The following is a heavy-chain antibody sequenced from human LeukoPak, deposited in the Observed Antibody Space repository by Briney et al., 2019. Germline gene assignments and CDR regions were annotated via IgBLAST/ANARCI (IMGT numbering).Heavy chain of an antibody. CDR2: IKHDGSEE. CDR3: ARGGGYPDY. V-gene: IGHV3-7*01. J-gene: IGHJ4*02. CDR1: GFTFSRNW. D-gene: IGHD3-22*01. Sequence: PGGSLRLSCAGSGFTFSRNWMCWVRQAPGKGLEWVANIKHDGSEESYMDSVKGRFTVSRDNAKKSLFLQMNSLRAEDTAVYYCARGGGYPDYWGQGALVTVSS.